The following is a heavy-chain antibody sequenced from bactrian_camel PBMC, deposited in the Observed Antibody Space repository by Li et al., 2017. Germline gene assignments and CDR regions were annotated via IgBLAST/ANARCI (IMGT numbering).Heavy chain of an antibody. CDR3: AADMGPMGRGRVCSSYLYEYNY. Sequence: HVQLVESGGGSVQEGGSLTLSCTASGLTFDDSDMGWYRQAPGNECELVSTISSDGSTYYRDSVKGRFTISQDNAKNTVYLQMNSLKPEDTAVYYCAADMGPMGRGRVCSSYLYEYNYWGQGTQVTVS. D-gene: IGHD3*01. J-gene: IGHJ4*01. CDR2: ISSDGST. CDR1: GLTFDDSD. V-gene: IGHV3S55*01.